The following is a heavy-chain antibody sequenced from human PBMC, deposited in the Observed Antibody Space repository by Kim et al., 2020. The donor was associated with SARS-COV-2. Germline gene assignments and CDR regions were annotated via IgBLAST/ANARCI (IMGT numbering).Heavy chain of an antibody. CDR2: ISGSGGST. CDR1: GFTFSSYA. V-gene: IGHV3-23*01. J-gene: IGHJ6*02. Sequence: GGSLRLSCAASGFTFSSYAMSWVRQAPGKGLEWVSAISGSGGSTYYADSVKGRFTISRDNSKNTLYLQMNSLRAEDTAVYYCAKCFGGGSYSGYYGMDVWGQGTTVTVSS. D-gene: IGHD2-15*01. CDR3: AKCFGGGSYSGYYGMDV.